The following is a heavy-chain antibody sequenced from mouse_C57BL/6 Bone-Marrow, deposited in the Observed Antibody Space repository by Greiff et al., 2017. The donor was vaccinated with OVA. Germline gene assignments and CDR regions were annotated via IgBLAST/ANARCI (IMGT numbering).Heavy chain of an antibody. V-gene: IGHV1-64*01. CDR1: GYTFTSYW. CDR2: IHPNSGST. D-gene: IGHD1-1*01. CDR3: ARRGSYYYGSSPFMDY. Sequence: QVQLQQPGAELVKPGASVKLSCKASGYTFTSYWMHWVKQRPGQGLEWIGMIHPNSGSTNYNEKFKSKATLTVDKSSSTAYMQLSSLTSEDSAVYFCARRGSYYYGSSPFMDYWGQGTSVTVSS. J-gene: IGHJ4*01.